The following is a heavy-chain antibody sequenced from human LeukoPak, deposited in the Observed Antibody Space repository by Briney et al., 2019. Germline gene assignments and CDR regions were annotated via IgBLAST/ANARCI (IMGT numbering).Heavy chain of an antibody. J-gene: IGHJ4*02. V-gene: IGHV3-7*01. Sequence: SGGSLRLSCAASGFIFSNHWMTWVRQAPGKGLEWVANINERGSETYHADYVKGRFTISRDNTKKSLFLQLNSLSVEDTAMYYCARWGDESSGYYPIGDDYWGQGTLVTVSS. CDR2: INERGSET. CDR3: ARWGDESSGYYPIGDDY. D-gene: IGHD3-22*01. CDR1: GFIFSNHW.